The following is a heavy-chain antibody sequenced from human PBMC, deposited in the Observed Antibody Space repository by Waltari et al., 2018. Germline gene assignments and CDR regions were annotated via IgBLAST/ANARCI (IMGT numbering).Heavy chain of an antibody. V-gene: IGHV4-59*01. D-gene: IGHD3-22*01. CDR1: GGSISSYY. CDR2: IYYSGST. Sequence: QVQLQESGPGLVKPSETLSLICTVSGGSISSYYWSWIRQPPGKGLEWIGYIYYSGSTTYNPSLKSRVTISVDTSKNQFSLKLSSVTAADTAVYDCARVDSSGEPSFDYWGQGTLVTVSS. CDR3: ARVDSSGEPSFDY. J-gene: IGHJ4*02.